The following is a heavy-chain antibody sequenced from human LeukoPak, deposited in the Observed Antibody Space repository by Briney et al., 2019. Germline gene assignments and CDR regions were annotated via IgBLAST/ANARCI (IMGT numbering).Heavy chain of an antibody. Sequence: SETLSLTCTVSGGSISSYYWSWIRQPPGKGLEWIGYIYYSGSTNYNPSLKSRVTISVDTSKNQFSLKLSSVTAADTAVYYCARLVWSPAAMDGWYFDLWGRGTLVTVSS. D-gene: IGHD2-2*01. CDR3: ARLVWSPAAMDGWYFDL. J-gene: IGHJ2*01. CDR2: IYYSGST. CDR1: GGSISSYY. V-gene: IGHV4-59*01.